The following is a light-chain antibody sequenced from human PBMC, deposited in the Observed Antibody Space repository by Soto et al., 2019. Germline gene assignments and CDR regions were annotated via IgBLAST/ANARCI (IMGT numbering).Light chain of an antibody. CDR2: GAS. CDR1: QSVSSSY. Sequence: EIVLTQSPGTLSLSPGERATLSCRASQSVSSSYLAWYQQKPGQAPRLLIYGASSRATGIPDRFSGSGSGTDFTLTISRLEPEEFAVYYCHQYGVSPPVTFGQGTRLENK. J-gene: IGKJ5*01. CDR3: HQYGVSPPVT. V-gene: IGKV3-20*01.